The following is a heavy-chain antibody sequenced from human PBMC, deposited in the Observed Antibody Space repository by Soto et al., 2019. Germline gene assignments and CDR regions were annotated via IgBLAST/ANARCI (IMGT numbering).Heavy chain of an antibody. J-gene: IGHJ4*02. CDR2: IYHSGTT. Sequence: QVQLEESGPGLVKPSQTLSLSCTVSGGSVTSADSYWSWIRQAPGKGLEWVGHIYHSGTTYYNPSLKGRLTISVDPSKNQFSLTLSSVTAADTAMYFCARGRLSGHPTTPHDYWGQGTLVTVSS. D-gene: IGHD2-21*02. V-gene: IGHV4-30-4*01. CDR3: ARGRLSGHPTTPHDY. CDR1: GGSVTSADSY.